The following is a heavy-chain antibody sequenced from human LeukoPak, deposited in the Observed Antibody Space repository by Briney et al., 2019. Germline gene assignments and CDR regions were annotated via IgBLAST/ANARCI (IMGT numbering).Heavy chain of an antibody. J-gene: IGHJ4*02. Sequence: GESLKISCKGSGYSLTSYWIGWVRQMPGKGLEWMGIIYPGDSDTRYSPTFQGQVTISADKSISTAYLQWSSLKASDTAIYYCARRSLSSLSYYFDYWGQGTLVTVSS. V-gene: IGHV5-51*01. D-gene: IGHD6-6*01. CDR2: IYPGDSDT. CDR1: GYSLTSYW. CDR3: ARRSLSSLSYYFDY.